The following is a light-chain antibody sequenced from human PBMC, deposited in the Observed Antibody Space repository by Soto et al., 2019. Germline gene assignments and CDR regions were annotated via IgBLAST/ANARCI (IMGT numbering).Light chain of an antibody. J-gene: IGLJ3*02. CDR2: AVS. V-gene: IGLV2-11*02. CDR1: SSDVGGYNY. Sequence: QSALTQPRSVSGSPGQSVTISCTGTSSDVGGYNYVSWYQQHPGKAPKLMIYAVSKRPSGVPDRFSGSKSGNTASLTISGLHAEYEADYCCCSYAGSYWVFGGGTKLTVL. CDR3: CSYAGSYWV.